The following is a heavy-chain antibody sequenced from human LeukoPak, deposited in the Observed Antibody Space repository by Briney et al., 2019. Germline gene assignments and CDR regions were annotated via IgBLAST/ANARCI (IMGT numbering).Heavy chain of an antibody. V-gene: IGHV6-1*01. D-gene: IGHD5-24*01. CDR1: GDGVSNSSAA. Sequence: SQTLSLTCAISGDGVSNSSAAWNWIRQSPSRGLEWLGRTYYRSKWYNDYAVSVKSRITINPDTSKNQFSLQPNSVTPEDTAVYYCARDLGDGYNWFDPWGQGTLVTVSS. CDR2: TYYRSKWYN. CDR3: ARDLGDGYNWFDP. J-gene: IGHJ5*02.